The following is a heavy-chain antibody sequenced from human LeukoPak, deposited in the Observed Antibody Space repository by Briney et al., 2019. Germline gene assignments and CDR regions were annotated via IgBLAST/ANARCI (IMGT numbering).Heavy chain of an antibody. CDR1: GYSISSGYY. J-gene: IGHJ5*02. CDR2: IYYSGST. D-gene: IGHD6-25*01. CDR3: ARDVGFSADNWFDP. V-gene: IGHV4-38-2*02. Sequence: SETLSLTCTVSGYSISSGYYWGWIRQPPGKGLEWIGSIYYSGSTYYNPSLKSRVTISVDTSKNQFSLKLSSVTAADTAVYYCARDVGFSADNWFDPWGQGTLVTVSS.